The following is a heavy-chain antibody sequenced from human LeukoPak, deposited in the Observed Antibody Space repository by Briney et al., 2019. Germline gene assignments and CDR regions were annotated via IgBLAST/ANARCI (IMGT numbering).Heavy chain of an antibody. D-gene: IGHD2-15*01. V-gene: IGHV3-30*18. CDR1: GFVFSNYW. J-gene: IGHJ4*02. CDR3: AKDRGYCTGGNCYWGNYFDY. CDR2: ISYDGSNK. Sequence: GGSLRLSCAASGFVFSNYWVHWVRQPPGKGLEWVAVISYDGSNKYYADSVKGRFTISRDNSKNTLYLQMNSLIAEDTAVYYCAKDRGYCTGGNCYWGNYFDYWGQGTLVTVSS.